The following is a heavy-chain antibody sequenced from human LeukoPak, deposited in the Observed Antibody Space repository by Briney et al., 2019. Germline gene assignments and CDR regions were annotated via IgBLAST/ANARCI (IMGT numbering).Heavy chain of an antibody. CDR2: IYSSGST. J-gene: IGHJ6*03. CDR1: GGSISSYY. D-gene: IGHD3-3*02. CDR3: AKVHIFPYYYYYMDV. Sequence: SETLSLTCTVSGGSISSYYWSWIRQPPGKGLEWIGYIYSSGSTNYNPSLKSRVTISVDTSKNQFSLKLSSVTAADTAVYYCAKVHIFPYYYYYMDVWGKGTTVTISS. V-gene: IGHV4-59*01.